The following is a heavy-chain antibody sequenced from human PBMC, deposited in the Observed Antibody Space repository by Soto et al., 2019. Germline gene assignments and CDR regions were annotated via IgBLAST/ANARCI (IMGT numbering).Heavy chain of an antibody. V-gene: IGHV3-30*18. CDR1: GFTFSSCA. J-gene: IGHJ4*02. CDR2: VTPDGRLY. D-gene: IGHD2-8*02. Sequence: QVQLVESGGGVVQPGRSLRLSCVASGFTFSSCAMHWVRQVPGKGLAWLAVVTPDGRLYPYGDSVKGRLSISRDNSRKTLYLQMNSLRPEDTAVYYCVKDRSDTWSFDYWGQGTLVTVSS. CDR3: VKDRSDTWSFDY.